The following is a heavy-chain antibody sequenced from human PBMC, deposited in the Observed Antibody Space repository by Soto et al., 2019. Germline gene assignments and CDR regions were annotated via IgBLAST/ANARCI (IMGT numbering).Heavy chain of an antibody. J-gene: IGHJ4*02. V-gene: IGHV4-30-2*05. CDR3: ARGSYYSGWV. CDR1: GGSISSGGYS. D-gene: IGHD6-19*01. Sequence: SETLSLTCAVSGGSISSGGYSRSWIRQPPGKGLEWIGYIYHSGSTYYNPSLKSRITINPDTSKNQFSLQLNSVTPEDTAVYYGARGSYYSGWVWGQGTLVTVSS. CDR2: IYHSGST.